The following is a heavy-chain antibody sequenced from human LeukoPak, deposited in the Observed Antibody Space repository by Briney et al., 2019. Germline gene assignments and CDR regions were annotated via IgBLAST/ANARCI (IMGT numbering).Heavy chain of an antibody. V-gene: IGHV4-59*08. J-gene: IGHJ4*02. Sequence: SETLSLTCTVSGGSTSSYYWSWIRQPPGKGLEWIGYIYYSGSTNYNPSLKSRVTISVDTSKNQFSLKLSSVTAADTAVYYCARADTAMVTPDYWGQGTLVTVSS. CDR1: GGSTSSYY. CDR3: ARADTAMVTPDY. CDR2: IYYSGST. D-gene: IGHD5-18*01.